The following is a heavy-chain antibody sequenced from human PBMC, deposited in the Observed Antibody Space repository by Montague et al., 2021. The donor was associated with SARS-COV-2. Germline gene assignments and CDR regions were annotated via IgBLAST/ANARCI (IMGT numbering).Heavy chain of an antibody. Sequence: SETLSLTCTVSGGSISSSSYYWGWIRQPPGKGLEWIGSIYYSGSTYYNTSLKSRVTISVDTPKNQFSLKLSSVTAADTALYYCARHERQWLRLYPYYFDYWGQGTLVTVTS. V-gene: IGHV4-39*01. CDR3: ARHERQWLRLYPYYFDY. CDR2: IYYSGST. D-gene: IGHD5-12*01. CDR1: GGSISSSSYY. J-gene: IGHJ4*02.